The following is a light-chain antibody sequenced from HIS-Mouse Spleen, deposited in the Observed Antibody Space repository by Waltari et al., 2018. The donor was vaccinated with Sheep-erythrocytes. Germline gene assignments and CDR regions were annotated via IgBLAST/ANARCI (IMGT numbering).Light chain of an antibody. Sequence: QSALTQPRSVSGSPGQSVTISCPGTSSDVGGYNYVSWYQQHPGKTPNLMIYDVSQLHSGVHDRLACPKAGCTSCLTISGLHAEDDADYYCCSYAGSYNHVFATGTKVTVL. CDR2: DVS. CDR3: CSYAGSYNHV. V-gene: IGLV2-11*01. J-gene: IGLJ1*01. CDR1: SSDVGGYNY.